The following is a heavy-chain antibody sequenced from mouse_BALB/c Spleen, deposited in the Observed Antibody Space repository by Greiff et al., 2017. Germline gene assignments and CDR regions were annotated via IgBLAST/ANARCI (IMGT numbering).Heavy chain of an antibody. J-gene: IGHJ4*01. CDR2: ISSGSSTI. CDR3: ARSDYNAMDY. Sequence: EVKLMESGGGLVQPGGSRKLSCAASGFTFSSFGMHWVRQAPEKGLEWVAYISSGSSTIYYADTVKGRFTISRDNTKNTMFLRMTSLRSEDTAMYYCARSDYNAMDYWGQGTSVTVSS. V-gene: IGHV5-17*02. CDR1: GFTFSSFG. D-gene: IGHD2-12*01.